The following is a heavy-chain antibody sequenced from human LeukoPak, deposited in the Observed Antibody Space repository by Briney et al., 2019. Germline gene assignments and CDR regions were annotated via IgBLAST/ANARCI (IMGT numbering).Heavy chain of an antibody. J-gene: IGHJ5*02. CDR2: ITPVINTA. CDR3: ARVNLRGSNYNWFDP. Sequence: ASVKVSCKTSGGTFLSHTFSWVRQAPGRGLEWMGKITPVINTAYYAQTFQGRVSIYADKSTTTVYMDLSGLRPDDTAVYYCARVNLRGSNYNWFDPWGQGTLVTVAS. D-gene: IGHD1-26*01. CDR1: GGTFLSHT. V-gene: IGHV1-69*08.